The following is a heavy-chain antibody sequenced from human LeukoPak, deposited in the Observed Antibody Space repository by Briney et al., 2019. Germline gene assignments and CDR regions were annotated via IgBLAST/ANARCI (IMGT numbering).Heavy chain of an antibody. Sequence: GASVKVSCKASGYTFTSYGISWVRQAPGQRLEWMGWINAYNGNTNYAQKLQGRVTMTTDTSTSTAYMELRSLRSDDTAVYYCARTPERWGVKKYFDYWGQGTLVTVSS. CDR2: INAYNGNT. CDR3: ARTPERWGVKKYFDY. J-gene: IGHJ4*02. D-gene: IGHD3-16*01. V-gene: IGHV1-18*01. CDR1: GYTFTSYG.